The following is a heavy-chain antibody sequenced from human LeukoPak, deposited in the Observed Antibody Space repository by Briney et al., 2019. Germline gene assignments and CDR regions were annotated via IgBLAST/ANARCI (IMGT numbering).Heavy chain of an antibody. CDR3: AKDFYGVGGGMDV. Sequence: GGSLRLSCAASGFIFSSYWMSWVRQAPGKGLEWVSAISGSGGSTYYADSVKGRFTISRDNSKNTLYLQMNSLRAEDTAVYYCAKDFYGVGGGMDVWGKGTTVTISS. CDR2: ISGSGGST. J-gene: IGHJ6*04. CDR1: GFIFSSYW. V-gene: IGHV3-23*01. D-gene: IGHD1-26*01.